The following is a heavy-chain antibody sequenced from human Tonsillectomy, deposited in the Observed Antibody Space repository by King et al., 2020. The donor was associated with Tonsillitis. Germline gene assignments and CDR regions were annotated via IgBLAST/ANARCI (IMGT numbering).Heavy chain of an antibody. CDR3: AREGEVLLWFGEPRGSYGMDV. Sequence: VQLVESGGGVVQPGRSLRLSCAASGFTFSTYGMHWVRQAPGKGLEWVALISYDGYNKYYTDSVKGRFTISRDNSKNTLYLQMNSLRAEDTAVYYCAREGEVLLWFGEPRGSYGMDVWGQGTTVTVSS. CDR2: ISYDGYNK. V-gene: IGHV3-33*05. D-gene: IGHD3-10*01. J-gene: IGHJ6*02. CDR1: GFTFSTYG.